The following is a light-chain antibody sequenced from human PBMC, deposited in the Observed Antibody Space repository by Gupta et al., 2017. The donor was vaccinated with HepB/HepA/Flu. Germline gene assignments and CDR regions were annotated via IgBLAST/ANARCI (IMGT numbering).Light chain of an antibody. CDR1: QSVSSN. J-gene: IGKJ4*01. CDR2: GAS. Sequence: EIVMTQSPATLSVSPGERATLSCGASQSVSSNLAWYQQKPGQAPRLLIYGASTRATGIPARFSGSGSGTEFTLTISSLQSEDFAVYYCQQYNNWPHGLTFGGGTKVEIK. CDR3: QQYNNWPHGLT. V-gene: IGKV3-15*01.